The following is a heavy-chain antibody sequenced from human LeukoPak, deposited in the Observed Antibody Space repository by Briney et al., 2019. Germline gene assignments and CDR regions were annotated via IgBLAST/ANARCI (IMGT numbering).Heavy chain of an antibody. D-gene: IGHD1-26*01. J-gene: IGHJ4*02. CDR1: GYTFTSYG. V-gene: IGHV1-18*01. CDR3: ARDRGAGSYYPDDY. CDR2: ISAYNGNT. Sequence: ASVKVSCKASGYTFTSYGISWVRQAPGQGLEWMGWISAYNGNTNYAQKLQGRVTMTTDTSTSTGYMELRSLRSDDTAVYYCARDRGAGSYYPDDYWGQGTLVTVSS.